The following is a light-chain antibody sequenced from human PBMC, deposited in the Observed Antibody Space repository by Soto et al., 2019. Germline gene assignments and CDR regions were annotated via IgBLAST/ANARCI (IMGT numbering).Light chain of an antibody. CDR1: QSIGSW. V-gene: IGKV1-5*01. Sequence: DIQMPQSPSTLSASVGDSVTITRWASQSIGSWLAWHQQNPGKAPKLLIYDASTLQSGVASRFSGSGSGTEFTLIISGLQPDDSATYYCQQYTNTNNPWMFGQGTKVDIK. CDR2: DAS. J-gene: IGKJ1*01. CDR3: QQYTNTNNPWM.